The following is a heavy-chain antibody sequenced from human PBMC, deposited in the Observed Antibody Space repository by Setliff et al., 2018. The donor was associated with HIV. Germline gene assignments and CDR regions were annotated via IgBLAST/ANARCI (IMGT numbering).Heavy chain of an antibody. Sequence: PGGSLRLSCVGSGFTFNGYAMNWVRQAPGKGLEWVSYISCSSSSIYYGDSVKGRFTISRDNAKNSLDLEMHSLTDEDTAVYYCASPSASYSSSWYAAYWGQGALVTVSS. CDR1: GFTFNGYA. J-gene: IGHJ4*02. V-gene: IGHV3-48*02. CDR3: ASPSASYSSSWYAAY. D-gene: IGHD6-13*01. CDR2: ISCSSSSI.